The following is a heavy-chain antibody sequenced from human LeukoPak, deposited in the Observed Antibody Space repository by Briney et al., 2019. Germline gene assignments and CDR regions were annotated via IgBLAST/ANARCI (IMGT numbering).Heavy chain of an antibody. CDR2: IYYSGST. Sequence: SETLSLTCTVSDGSISSGGHYWSWIRQHRGKGLEWIGYIYYSGSTYYNPSLQSRVTISVDTSKNQFSLKLSSVTAADTAVYYCARDGGYGSGSYYFDYWGQGILVTVSS. CDR3: ARDGGYGSGSYYFDY. D-gene: IGHD3-10*01. J-gene: IGHJ4*02. CDR1: DGSISSGGHY. V-gene: IGHV4-31*03.